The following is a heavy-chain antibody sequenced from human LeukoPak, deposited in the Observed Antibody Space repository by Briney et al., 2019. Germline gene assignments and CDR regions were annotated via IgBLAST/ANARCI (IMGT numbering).Heavy chain of an antibody. D-gene: IGHD2-21*02. J-gene: IGHJ4*02. V-gene: IGHV3-20*04. CDR2: INWNGGST. CDR1: GFTFDDYG. CDR3: AIGHYPDASCAGDCYYSY. Sequence: GGSLRLSCAASGFTFDDYGMSWVRQAPGKGLEWVSGINWNGGSTGYADSVKGGFTISRDNAKNSLYLQMNSLRVEDTAVYYYAIGHYPDASCAGDCYYSYWGQGTLVTVSS.